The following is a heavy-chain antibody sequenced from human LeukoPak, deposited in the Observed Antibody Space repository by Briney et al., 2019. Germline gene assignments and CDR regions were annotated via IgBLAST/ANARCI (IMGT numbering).Heavy chain of an antibody. CDR2: IRSKANSYAT. CDR3: TRPLSGDYYYYYGMDV. V-gene: IGHV3-73*01. CDR1: GFTFSGSA. Sequence: GGSLRLSCAASGFTFSGSAMRWVRQASGKGLEWVGRIRSKANSYATAYAASVKGRLTISRDDSKNTAYLQMNSLKTEDTAVYYCTRPLSGDYYYYYGMDVWGQGTTVTVSS. J-gene: IGHJ6*02. D-gene: IGHD2-21*02.